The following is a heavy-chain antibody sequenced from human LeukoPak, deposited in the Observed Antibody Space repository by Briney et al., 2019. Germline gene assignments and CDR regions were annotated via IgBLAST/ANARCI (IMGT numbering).Heavy chain of an antibody. CDR3: ARGRSWYGDSYFDY. V-gene: IGHV4-34*01. J-gene: IGHJ4*02. CDR2: INHSGST. CDR1: GGSFSGYY. Sequence: SETLSLTCAVYGGSFSGYYWSWIRQPPGKGLEWIGEINHSGSTNYNPSLESRVTISVDTSKNQFSLKLSSVTAADTAVYYCARGRSWYGDSYFDYWGQGTLVTVSS. D-gene: IGHD4-17*01.